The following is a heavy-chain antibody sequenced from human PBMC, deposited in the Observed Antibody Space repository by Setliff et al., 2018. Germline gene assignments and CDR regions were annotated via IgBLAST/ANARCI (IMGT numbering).Heavy chain of an antibody. CDR2: IRHDGNNK. Sequence: GESLRLSCAASGFSFSNHGMHWVRQAPGKGPEWVAFIRHDGNNKYYKDSVRGRFTISRDNSKNTVYLQMNSLRPEDTAVYFCAKELIEVLMTGLEFWGQGTMVTVSS. D-gene: IGHD3-22*01. V-gene: IGHV3-30*02. CDR1: GFSFSNHG. J-gene: IGHJ4*02. CDR3: AKELIEVLMTGLEF.